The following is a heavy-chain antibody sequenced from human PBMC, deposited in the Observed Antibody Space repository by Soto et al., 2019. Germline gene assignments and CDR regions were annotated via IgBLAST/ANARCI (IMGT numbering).Heavy chain of an antibody. J-gene: IGHJ5*02. CDR1: GISIDNYY. V-gene: IGHV4-4*07. CDR2: IYSSGTT. CDR3: VRDVGGSGWFAP. Sequence: PSETLSLTCTVSGISIDNYYCSWTRQSAGKGLEWIGRIYSSGTTNYNPSLKSRVTMSVDMSKSQFSLNVRSVTAADTAVYYCVRDVGGSGWFAPWGQGTLVTVSS.